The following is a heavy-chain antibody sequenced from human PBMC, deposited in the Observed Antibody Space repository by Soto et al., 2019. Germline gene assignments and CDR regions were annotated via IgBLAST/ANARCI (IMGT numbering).Heavy chain of an antibody. CDR3: AREGYDILTGYYRYAFDI. CDR2: ISSSSSYT. D-gene: IGHD3-9*01. CDR1: GFTFSDYY. Sequence: PGGSLRLSCAASGFTFSDYYMSWIRQAPGKGLEWVSYISSSSSYTNYADSVKGRFTISRDNAKNSLYLQMNSLRAEDTAVYYCAREGYDILTGYYRYAFDIWGQGTMVTVSS. V-gene: IGHV3-11*05. J-gene: IGHJ3*02.